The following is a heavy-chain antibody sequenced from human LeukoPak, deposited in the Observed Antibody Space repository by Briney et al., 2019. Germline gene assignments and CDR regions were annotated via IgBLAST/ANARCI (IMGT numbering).Heavy chain of an antibody. CDR1: GYTLTELS. D-gene: IGHD5-24*01. J-gene: IGHJ3*02. V-gene: IGHV1-24*01. CDR3: ALSIRSRDGYNRMADAFDI. CDR2: FDPEDGET. Sequence: ASVKVSCKVSGYTLTELSMHWVRQAPGKGLEWMGGFDPEDGETIYAQKFQGRVTMTEDTSTDTAYMELSSLRSEDTAVYYCALSIRSRDGYNRMADAFDIWGQGTMVTVSS.